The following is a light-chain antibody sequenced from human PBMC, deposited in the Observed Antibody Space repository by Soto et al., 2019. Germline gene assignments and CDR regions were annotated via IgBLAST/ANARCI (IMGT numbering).Light chain of an antibody. CDR2: DAS. Sequence: EIVLTQSPATLSLSPGERATLSCRASQSVSSYLAWYQQKPGQAPRLLIYDASNRATGIPARFSGSGSGTDFPLTISSLEPEDFAVYYGQQRSNWPIVTFGQGTRLEIK. CDR3: QQRSNWPIVT. J-gene: IGKJ5*01. V-gene: IGKV3-11*01. CDR1: QSVSSY.